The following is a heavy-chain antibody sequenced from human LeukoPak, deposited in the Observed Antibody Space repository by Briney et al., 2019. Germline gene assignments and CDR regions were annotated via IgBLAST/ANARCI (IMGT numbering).Heavy chain of an antibody. CDR2: ISSNGGST. CDR1: GFTFSSYA. V-gene: IGHV3-64D*06. J-gene: IGHJ4*02. CDR3: VKDTNGWSNYFDY. Sequence: PGGSLRLSCSASGFTFSSYAMHWVRQAPGKGLEYVSAISSNGGSTYYADSVKGRFTISRDNSKNTLYLQMSSLRAEDTAVYYCVKDTNGWSNYFDYWGQGTLVTVSS. D-gene: IGHD2-8*01.